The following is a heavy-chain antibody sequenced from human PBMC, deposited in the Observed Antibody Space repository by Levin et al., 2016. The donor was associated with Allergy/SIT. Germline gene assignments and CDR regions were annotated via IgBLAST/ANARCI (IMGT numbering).Heavy chain of an antibody. J-gene: IGHJ4*02. CDR1: GGSLTSTNY. CDR2: IHHTGNT. CDR3: AKGGEW. V-gene: IGHV4-4*02. Sequence: SETLSLTCAVSGGSLTSTNYWSWVRQTPDQGLEWIGEIHHTGNTNYNPSLKGRVTISLDKSKNEFYLEVTFVTAADTAVYYCAKGGEWWGQGTLVTVSS. D-gene: IGHD3-3*01.